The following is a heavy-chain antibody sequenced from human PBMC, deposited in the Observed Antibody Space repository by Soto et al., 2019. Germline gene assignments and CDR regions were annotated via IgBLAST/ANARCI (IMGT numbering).Heavy chain of an antibody. Sequence: QVQLQESGPGLVKPSQTLSLTCTVSGGSISSGGYFWSWIRQHPGKGLEWIGYIYYSGSTYYHPSIKSGVTGSVDTSKNQFSLKLSSVTAADTAVYYCARGSVVAATLFDYWGQGTLVTVSS. J-gene: IGHJ4*02. CDR3: ARGSVVAATLFDY. CDR2: IYYSGST. D-gene: IGHD2-15*01. CDR1: GGSISSGGYF. V-gene: IGHV4-31*03.